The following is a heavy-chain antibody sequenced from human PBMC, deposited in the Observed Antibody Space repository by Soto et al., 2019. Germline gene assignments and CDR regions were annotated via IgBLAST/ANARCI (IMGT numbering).Heavy chain of an antibody. CDR1: GYTFTSYG. CDR2: ISAYNGNT. Sequence: QVQLVQSGAEVKKPGASVKVSCKASGYTFTSYGISWVRQAPGQGLEWMGWISAYNGNTNYAQKLQGRVTMTTDTSTSTAYMELRSLRSDDTAVYYCARVFRQQLVGAGNWFDPWGQGTLVTVSS. V-gene: IGHV1-18*04. CDR3: ARVFRQQLVGAGNWFDP. J-gene: IGHJ5*02. D-gene: IGHD6-13*01.